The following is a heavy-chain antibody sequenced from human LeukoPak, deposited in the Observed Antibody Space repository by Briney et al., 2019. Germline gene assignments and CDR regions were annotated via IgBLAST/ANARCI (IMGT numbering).Heavy chain of an antibody. CDR1: GGTFSSYA. CDR3: ATEVDTAMVFDY. CDR2: IIPILGIA. V-gene: IGHV1-69*04. D-gene: IGHD5-18*01. Sequence: GSSVKVSCKASGGTFSSYAISWVRQAPGQGLEWMGRIIPILGIANYAQKFQGRVTITADKSTSKAYMELSSLRSEDTAVYYCATEVDTAMVFDYWGQGTLVTVCS. J-gene: IGHJ4*02.